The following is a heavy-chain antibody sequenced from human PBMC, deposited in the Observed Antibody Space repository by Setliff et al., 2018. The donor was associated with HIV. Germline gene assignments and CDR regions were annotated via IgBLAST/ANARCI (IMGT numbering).Heavy chain of an antibody. V-gene: IGHV4-34*01. CDR1: GGSFSGYY. D-gene: IGHD3-16*01. CDR3: ARGSKGGFFDY. Sequence: SETLSLTCAVYGGSFSGYYWSWIRQPPGKGLEWIGEINHNGSTNYNPSLKSRVTISVDMSKNQFSLKLSSVTAADTAVYYCARGSKGGFFDYWGQGTLVTVSS. CDR2: INHNGST. J-gene: IGHJ4*02.